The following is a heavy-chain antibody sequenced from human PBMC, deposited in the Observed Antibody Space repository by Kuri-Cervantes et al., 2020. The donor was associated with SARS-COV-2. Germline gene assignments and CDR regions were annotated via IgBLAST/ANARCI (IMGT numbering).Heavy chain of an antibody. J-gene: IGHJ4*02. Sequence: ETLPLTCTVSGGSISSGDYYWSWIRQPPGKGLEWLAHIFSNDEKSYSTSLKSRLTISKDTSKNQVVLTMTNMDPVDTATYYCAHRRSGWGYFDYWGQGTLVTVSS. CDR1: GGSISSGDYY. D-gene: IGHD6-19*01. CDR2: IFSNDEK. V-gene: IGHV2-26*01. CDR3: AHRRSGWGYFDY.